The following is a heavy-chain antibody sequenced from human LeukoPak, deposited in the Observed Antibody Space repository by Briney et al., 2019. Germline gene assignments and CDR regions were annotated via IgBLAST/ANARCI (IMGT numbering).Heavy chain of an antibody. CDR2: IKSKTDGGTT. V-gene: IGHV3-15*01. J-gene: IGHJ4*02. CDR3: TTASGYDNFDY. D-gene: IGHD5-12*01. Sequence: GGSLRLSCAASGFTFSNPWMSWVRQAPGKGREWVGRIKSKTDGGTTDYAAPVKGRFTISRDDSKNTLYLQMNSLKTEDTAVYYCTTASGYDNFDYWGQGTLVTVSS. CDR1: GFTFSNPW.